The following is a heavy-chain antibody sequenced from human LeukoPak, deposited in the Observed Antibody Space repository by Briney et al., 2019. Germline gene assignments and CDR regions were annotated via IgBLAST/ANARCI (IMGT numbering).Heavy chain of an antibody. D-gene: IGHD5-24*01. J-gene: IGHJ4*02. V-gene: IGHV3-66*01. Sequence: GGSLRLSCTASGLTVFTNYMSWVRQAPGKGLEWVSVFYIGGSTYYADSVKGRFTISRDNSKNSVYLQMNSLRVEDTAVYYCARGDGYNFFDHWGQGTLVTVSS. CDR3: ARGDGYNFFDH. CDR1: GLTVFTNY. CDR2: FYIGGST.